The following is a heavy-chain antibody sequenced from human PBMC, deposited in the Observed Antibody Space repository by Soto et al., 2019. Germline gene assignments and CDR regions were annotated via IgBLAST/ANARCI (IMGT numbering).Heavy chain of an antibody. CDR1: GGSISSGDYY. Sequence: SETLSLTCTVSGGSISSGDYYWSWIRQPPGKGLEWIGYIYYSGSTYHNPSLKSRVTISVDTSKNQFSLKLSSVTAADTAVYYCARANFAKKYYYYYGMDVWSQGTTVTVSS. J-gene: IGHJ6*02. CDR2: IYYSGST. V-gene: IGHV4-30-4*01. CDR3: ARANFAKKYYYYYGMDV.